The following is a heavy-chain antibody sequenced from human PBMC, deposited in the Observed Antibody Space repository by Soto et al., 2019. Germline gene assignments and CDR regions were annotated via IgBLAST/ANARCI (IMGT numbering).Heavy chain of an antibody. J-gene: IGHJ4*02. CDR2: INHSGST. CDR1: GGSFSGYY. CDR3: ARGGYSGYAR. D-gene: IGHD5-12*01. V-gene: IGHV4-34*01. Sequence: QVQLQQWGAGLLKPSETLSLTCAAYGGSFSGYYWSWIRQPQGKGLEWIGEINHSGSTNYNPSLKSRVTISVDTSKNQFSLKLSSVTAADTAVYYCARGGYSGYARWGQGTLVTVSS.